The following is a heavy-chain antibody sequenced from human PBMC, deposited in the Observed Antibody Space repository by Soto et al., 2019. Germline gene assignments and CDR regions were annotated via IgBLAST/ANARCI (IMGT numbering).Heavy chain of an antibody. V-gene: IGHV3-11*05. CDR1: GFTFGYSF. D-gene: IGHD3-22*01. Sequence: GGSPRLPCAGSGFTFGYSFLSWNPQARGKGLEWLSYIRPGSRYPAYADFVKGRFTISRDNAKRSLYLQMNSLRAEDTAVYYCARAGGMIAVLSPRFDYWGQGTLVTVS. CDR2: IRPGSRYP. CDR3: ARAGGMIAVLSPRFDY. J-gene: IGHJ4*02.